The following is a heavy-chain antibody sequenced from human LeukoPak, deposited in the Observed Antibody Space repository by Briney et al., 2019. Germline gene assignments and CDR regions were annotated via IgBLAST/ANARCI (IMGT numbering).Heavy chain of an antibody. J-gene: IGHJ4*02. CDR3: AKDPRAARAPN. CDR1: GFTFSSYA. D-gene: IGHD6-6*01. V-gene: IGHV3-23*01. CDR2: ISGSGGST. Sequence: GGSLRLSCAPSGFTFSSYAMSWVRQAPGKGVEWVSAISGSGGSTYYADSVKGRFTISRDNSKNTLYLQMNSLRAEDTAVYYCAKDPRAARAPNWGQGTLVTVSS.